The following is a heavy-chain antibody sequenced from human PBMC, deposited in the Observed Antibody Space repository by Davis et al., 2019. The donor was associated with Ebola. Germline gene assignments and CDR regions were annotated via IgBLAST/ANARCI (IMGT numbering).Heavy chain of an antibody. V-gene: IGHV1-46*01. CDR1: GYTLTSYY. Sequence: AASVKVSCKASGYTLTSYYMHWVRQAPGQGLEWMGIINPSGGSTSYAQKFQGRVTMTRDTSTSTVYMEVGILRSDDTAVYYCARAQFPTTSDHWGQGTLVTVSS. J-gene: IGHJ4*02. CDR3: ARAQFPTTSDH. D-gene: IGHD1-1*01. CDR2: INPSGGST.